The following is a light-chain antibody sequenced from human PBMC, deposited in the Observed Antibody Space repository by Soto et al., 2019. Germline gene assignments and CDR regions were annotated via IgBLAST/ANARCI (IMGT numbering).Light chain of an antibody. CDR1: QSISDT. J-gene: IGKJ1*01. CDR3: QQYGSSGT. V-gene: IGKV3-15*01. Sequence: EMVISKSPATLSVYKRGRATLSCRASQSISDTLAWYQQKPVQAPRLLIHGASTRATGFPARFSGSGSGTDFTLTISRLEPEDFAVYYCQQYGSSGTFGQGTKVDNK. CDR2: GAS.